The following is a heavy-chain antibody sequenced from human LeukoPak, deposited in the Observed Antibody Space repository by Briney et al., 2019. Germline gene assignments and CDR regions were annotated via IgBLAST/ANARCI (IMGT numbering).Heavy chain of an antibody. D-gene: IGHD3-16*02. J-gene: IGHJ5*02. Sequence: ASVKVSCKASGGTFSSYAISWVRQAPGQGLEWMGGIIPIFGTANYAQKFQGRDTITADESTSTAYMELSSLRSEDTAVYYCARTDDYVWGSYRYLWFDPWGQGTLVTVSS. CDR3: ARTDDYVWGSYRYLWFDP. V-gene: IGHV1-69*13. CDR1: GGTFSSYA. CDR2: IIPIFGTA.